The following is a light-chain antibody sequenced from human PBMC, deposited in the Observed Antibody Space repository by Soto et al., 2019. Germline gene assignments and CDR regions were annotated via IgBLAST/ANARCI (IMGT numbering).Light chain of an antibody. CDR1: SSDVGGYNF. CDR2: EVS. CDR3: SSYTTSSTVV. J-gene: IGLJ1*01. V-gene: IGLV2-14*03. Sequence: QSALTQPASVFGSPGQSITISCTGTSSDVGGYNFVSWYQQHPGKAPKLMIYEVSNRPSGVSNRFSGSKSGNTASLTISGLQPEDGADYYCSSYTTSSTVVFGTGTKVTVL.